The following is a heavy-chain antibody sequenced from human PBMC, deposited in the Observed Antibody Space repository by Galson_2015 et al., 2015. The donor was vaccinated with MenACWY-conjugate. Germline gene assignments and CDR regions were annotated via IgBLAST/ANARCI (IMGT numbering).Heavy chain of an antibody. CDR3: ARDRGGLKWFGDLYYFDN. CDR2: ISSDGNNK. Sequence: SLRLSCAASGFTFKTYAFHWVRQAPGKGLEWVAVISSDGNNKHYADSVKGRFTISRDNSKSTLFLQMNSGRPEDTAVFYCARDRGGLKWFGDLYYFDNWGQGTLVTVSS. D-gene: IGHD3-10*01. CDR1: GFTFKTYA. J-gene: IGHJ4*02. V-gene: IGHV3-30*04.